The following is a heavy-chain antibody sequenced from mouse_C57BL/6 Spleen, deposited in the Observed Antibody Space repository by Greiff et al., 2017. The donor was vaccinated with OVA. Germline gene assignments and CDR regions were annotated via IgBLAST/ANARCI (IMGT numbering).Heavy chain of an antibody. CDR3: ARSRVFYYGTQGPYYFDY. Sequence: EVQLQQSGPELVKPGASVKISCKASGYTFTDYYMNWVKQSHGKSLEWIGDINPNNGGTSYNQKFKGKATLTVDKSSSTAYMELRSLTSEDSAVYYCARSRVFYYGTQGPYYFDYWGQGTTLTVSS. CDR1: GYTFTDYY. D-gene: IGHD1-1*01. J-gene: IGHJ2*01. V-gene: IGHV1-26*01. CDR2: INPNNGGT.